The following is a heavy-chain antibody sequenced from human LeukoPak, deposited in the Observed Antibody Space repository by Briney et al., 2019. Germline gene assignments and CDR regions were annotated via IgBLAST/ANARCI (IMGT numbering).Heavy chain of an antibody. V-gene: IGHV3-30*12. CDR2: ISYDGSNK. Sequence: GGSLRLSCAASGFTFSKYGMYWVRQAPGKGLEWVAVISYDGSNKYYADSVKGRFTISRDNSKNTLYLQMNSLRAEDTAVYYCARDNDGSGSYSFGFDYWGQGTLVTVSS. CDR3: ARDNDGSGSYSFGFDY. CDR1: GFTFSKYG. D-gene: IGHD1-26*01. J-gene: IGHJ4*02.